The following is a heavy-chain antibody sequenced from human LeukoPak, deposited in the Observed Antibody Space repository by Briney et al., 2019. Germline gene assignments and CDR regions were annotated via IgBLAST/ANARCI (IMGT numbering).Heavy chain of an antibody. CDR2: IYHSGST. CDR3: ARDYSSSSWMEAFEI. CDR1: GGSISSGGYY. J-gene: IGHJ3*02. V-gene: IGHV4-30-2*01. D-gene: IGHD4-11*01. Sequence: PSETLSLTCTVSGGSISSGGYYWSWIRQPPGKGLEWIGYIYHSGSTYYNPSLKSRVTISVDRSKNQFSLKLSSVTAADTAVYYCARDYSSSSWMEAFEIWGPGTKVTVSS.